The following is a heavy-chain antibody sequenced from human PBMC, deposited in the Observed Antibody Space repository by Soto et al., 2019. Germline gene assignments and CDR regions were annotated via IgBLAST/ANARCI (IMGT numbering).Heavy chain of an antibody. J-gene: IGHJ1*01. Sequence: SVKVSCKASGGTFSISAISWVRQAPGQGLEWMGGIIPIFGTANYAQKFQGRVTITADESTSTAYMELSSLRSEDTAVYYCARGSYYDSSGYPAHFQHWGQGTLVTVSS. CDR2: IIPIFGTA. CDR3: ARGSYYDSSGYPAHFQH. V-gene: IGHV1-69*13. D-gene: IGHD3-22*01. CDR1: GGTFSISA.